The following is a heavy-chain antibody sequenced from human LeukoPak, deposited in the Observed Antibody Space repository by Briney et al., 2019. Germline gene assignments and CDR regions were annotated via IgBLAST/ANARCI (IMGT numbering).Heavy chain of an antibody. J-gene: IGHJ4*02. CDR3: AGGRPSGSFSN. CDR1: GFTFSSYW. D-gene: IGHD1-26*01. V-gene: IGHV3-74*01. CDR2: ISTDGSTT. Sequence: PGRSLRLSCAASGFTFSSYWMHWVRQAPGEGLVWVSRISTDGSTTTYADSVKGRFTISRDNAKATLYLQMNSLSVEDTAIYYCAGGRPSGSFSNWGQGTLVTVSS.